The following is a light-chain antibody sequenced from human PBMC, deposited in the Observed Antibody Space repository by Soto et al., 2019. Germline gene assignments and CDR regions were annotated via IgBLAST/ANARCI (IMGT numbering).Light chain of an antibody. V-gene: IGKV1-8*01. CDR1: QGISSY. J-gene: IGKJ2*01. CDR3: QQYYSYPYT. Sequence: AIRMTQSPSSFSASTGDRVTITCRASQGISSYLAWYQQKPGQAPTLLIYAASTLKSGVPSRFSGSGSGTDFTLTISCLQSEDFATYYCQQYYSYPYTFGQGTKLEIK. CDR2: AAS.